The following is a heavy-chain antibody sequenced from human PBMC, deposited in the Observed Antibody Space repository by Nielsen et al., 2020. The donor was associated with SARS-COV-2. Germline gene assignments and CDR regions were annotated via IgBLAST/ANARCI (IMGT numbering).Heavy chain of an antibody. V-gene: IGHV5-51*01. CDR1: GYSFSSYW. Sequence: GGSLRPSCKGSGYSFSSYWIGWVRQMPGKGLEWMGIMYLRDSDTRYSPSFQGQVTISADKSISTAYLQWSSLKASDTAMYYCATAYNGNYYWDYWGQGTLVTVSS. CDR2: MYLRDSDT. CDR3: ATAYNGNYYWDY. J-gene: IGHJ4*02. D-gene: IGHD1-7*01.